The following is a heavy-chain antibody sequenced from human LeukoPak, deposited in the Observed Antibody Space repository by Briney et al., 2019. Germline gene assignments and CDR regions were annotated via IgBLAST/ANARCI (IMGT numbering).Heavy chain of an antibody. CDR1: GDSITFGGYS. J-gene: IGHJ4*02. V-gene: IGHV4-30-2*01. D-gene: IGHD1-1*01. Sequence: PSQTLSLTCAVSGDSITFGGYSWSWIRQPPGKGLEWIGHIYHSGSTYYNPSLKSRVTISIDGSKNQFSLKLSSVTAADTAVYYCARNGYYFDYWGQGTLVTVSS. CDR2: IYHSGST. CDR3: ARNGYYFDY.